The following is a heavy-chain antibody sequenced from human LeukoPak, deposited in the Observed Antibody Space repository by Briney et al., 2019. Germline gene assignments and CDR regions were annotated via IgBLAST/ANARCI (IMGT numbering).Heavy chain of an antibody. D-gene: IGHD3-22*01. V-gene: IGHV4-59*01. Sequence: SETLSLTCTVSGGSISSYYWSWIRQPPGKGLEWIGYIYYSGSTNYNPSLKSRVTISVDTSKNQFSLKLSSVTAADTAVYYCAGVGSYYDSKAFDIWGQGTMVTVSS. CDR1: GGSISSYY. CDR2: IYYSGST. J-gene: IGHJ3*02. CDR3: AGVGSYYDSKAFDI.